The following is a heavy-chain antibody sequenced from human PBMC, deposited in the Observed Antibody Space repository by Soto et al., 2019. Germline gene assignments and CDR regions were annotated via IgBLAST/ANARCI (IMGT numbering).Heavy chain of an antibody. J-gene: IGHJ3*02. CDR2: INPATGAA. Sequence: QLHLVQSGAVVKKPGASVTVSCSASGYPVTAYYMHWVRQAPGRGLEWLGGINPATGAAKYTQTFQGRVTMTRDTSTGKVFMELSGLTSEATAVFYCARGGGVGVAGSAAFDMWGQGTLVTVSS. D-gene: IGHD3-3*01. CDR3: ARGGGVGVAGSAAFDM. V-gene: IGHV1-2*02. CDR1: GYPVTAYY.